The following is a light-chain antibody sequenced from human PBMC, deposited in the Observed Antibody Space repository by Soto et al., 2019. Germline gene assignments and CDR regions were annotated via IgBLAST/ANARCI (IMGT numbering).Light chain of an antibody. Sequence: DIQMTQSPSTLSASVGGRVVITCRASQSITTWLAWYQQRPAKAPKLLIYDASSLESGVPSRFSGSGSGTEFTLTISRLQPDDFATYYCQQYNDYWTFGQGTKVDIK. CDR1: QSITTW. J-gene: IGKJ1*01. CDR2: DAS. V-gene: IGKV1-5*01. CDR3: QQYNDYWT.